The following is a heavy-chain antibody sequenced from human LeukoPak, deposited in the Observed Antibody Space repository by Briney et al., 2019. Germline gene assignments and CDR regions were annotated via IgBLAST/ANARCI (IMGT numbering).Heavy chain of an antibody. D-gene: IGHD1-26*01. CDR3: ARVFHSGTDAFDI. Sequence: ASVKVSCKASGYTFTGYYMHWVRQAPGQGLEWMGWINPNSGGTNYARKFQGRVTMTRDTSISTAYMELSRLRSDDTAVYYCARVFHSGTDAFDIWGQGTMVTVSS. V-gene: IGHV1-2*02. CDR1: GYTFTGYY. J-gene: IGHJ3*02. CDR2: INPNSGGT.